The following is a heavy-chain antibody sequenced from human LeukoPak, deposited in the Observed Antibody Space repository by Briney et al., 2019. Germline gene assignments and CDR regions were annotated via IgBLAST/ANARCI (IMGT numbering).Heavy chain of an antibody. V-gene: IGHV3-9*01. J-gene: IGHJ4*02. CDR2: ISWSGDSI. D-gene: IGHD2-15*01. CDR1: GFTFSNYW. Sequence: PGGSLRLSCAASGFTFSNYWMHWVRQAPGKGLVWVSSISWSGDSIGYADSVKGRFTMSRDNAKNSLFLQMNSLRAEDTAFYYCAKGSLVTPATPIDYWGQGTLVTVSS. CDR3: AKGSLVTPATPIDY.